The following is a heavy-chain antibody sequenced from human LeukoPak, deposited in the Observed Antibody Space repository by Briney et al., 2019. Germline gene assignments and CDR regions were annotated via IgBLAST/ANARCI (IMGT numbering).Heavy chain of an antibody. J-gene: IGHJ4*02. Sequence: PGGSLRLSCAASGFTFSSYGMHWVRQAPGKGLEWVAVIWYDGSNKYYADSVKGRFTISRDNSKNTLHLQMNSLRAEDTAVYYCARDPSILAVAGTGVDYWGQGTLVTVSS. CDR1: GFTFSSYG. D-gene: IGHD6-19*01. CDR2: IWYDGSNK. CDR3: ARDPSILAVAGTGVDY. V-gene: IGHV3-30*19.